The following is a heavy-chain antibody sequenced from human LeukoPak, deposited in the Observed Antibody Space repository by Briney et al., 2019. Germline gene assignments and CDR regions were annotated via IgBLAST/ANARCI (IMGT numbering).Heavy chain of an antibody. CDR1: GGTFSSYA. CDR2: IIPIFGTA. CDR3: ALIPYCTTATCYYFDY. Sequence: SVKVSCKASGGTFSSYAISWVRQAPGQGLEWMGGIIPIFGTANYAQKFQGRVTITADESTSTAYMELSSLRSDDTAVYYCALIPYCTTATCYYFDYWGQGTLVTVSS. V-gene: IGHV1-69*13. D-gene: IGHD2-2*01. J-gene: IGHJ4*02.